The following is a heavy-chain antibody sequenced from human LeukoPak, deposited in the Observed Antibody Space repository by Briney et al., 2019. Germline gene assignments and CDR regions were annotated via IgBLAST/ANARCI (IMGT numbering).Heavy chain of an antibody. CDR3: ARETWGNLYYYYYYMDV. D-gene: IGHD7-27*01. CDR2: ISTYNGNT. V-gene: IGHV1-18*01. J-gene: IGHJ6*03. Sequence: ASVKVSCKASGYTFTSYGISWVRQAPGQGLEWMGWISTYNGNTNYAQKLQGRVTMTTDTSTSIAYMELRSLRSDDTAVYYCARETWGNLYYYYYYMDVWGKGTTVTISS. CDR1: GYTFTSYG.